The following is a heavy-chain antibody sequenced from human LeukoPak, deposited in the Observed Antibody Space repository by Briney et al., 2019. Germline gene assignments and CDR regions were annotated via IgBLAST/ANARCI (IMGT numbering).Heavy chain of an antibody. V-gene: IGHV3-9*01. CDR3: ARVPDNSNYGSFDY. CDR2: ISWNSGSI. CDR1: GFTFDDYA. D-gene: IGHD4-11*01. J-gene: IGHJ4*02. Sequence: PGRSLRLSCAASGFTFDDYAMHWVRQAPGKGLEWVSGISWNSGSIGYADSVKGRFTISRDNAKNSLYLQMNSLRAEDTAVYYCARVPDNSNYGSFDYWGQGTLVTVSS.